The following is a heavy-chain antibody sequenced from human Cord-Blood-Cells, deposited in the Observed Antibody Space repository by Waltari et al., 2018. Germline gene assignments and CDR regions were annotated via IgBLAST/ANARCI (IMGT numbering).Heavy chain of an antibody. Sequence: QVQLVESGGGVVQPGRSLRLSCAASGFTFSSYGLHWVRQAPGKGLEWVAVIWYDGSNKYYADSVKGRFTISRDNSKNTLYLQMNSLRAEDTAVYYCARDIKGVIDYWGQGTLVTVSS. D-gene: IGHD2-21*01. V-gene: IGHV3-33*01. CDR2: IWYDGSNK. CDR1: GFTFSSYG. CDR3: ARDIKGVIDY. J-gene: IGHJ4*02.